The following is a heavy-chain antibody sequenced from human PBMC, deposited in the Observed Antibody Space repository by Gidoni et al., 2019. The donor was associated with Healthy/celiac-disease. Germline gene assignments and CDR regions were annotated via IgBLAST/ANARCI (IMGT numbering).Heavy chain of an antibody. CDR1: GGSFSGYY. CDR2: INHSGST. CDR3: ARGPSIAAADPIDY. D-gene: IGHD6-13*01. V-gene: IGHV4-34*01. J-gene: IGHJ4*02. Sequence: QVQLQQWGAGLLKPSETLSLTCAVYGGSFSGYYWSWIRQPPGKGLEWIGEINHSGSTNYNPSLKSRVTISVDTSKNQFSLKLSSVTAADTAVYYCARGPSIAAADPIDYWGQGTLVTVSS.